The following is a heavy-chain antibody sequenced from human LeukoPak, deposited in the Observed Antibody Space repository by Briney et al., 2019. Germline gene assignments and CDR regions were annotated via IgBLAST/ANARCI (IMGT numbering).Heavy chain of an antibody. CDR3: ATTRGGYYFDY. J-gene: IGHJ4*02. CDR2: MSGSGGST. D-gene: IGHD1-14*01. V-gene: IGHV3-23*01. Sequence: GGSLRLSCAASGFTFSSYAMSWVRQAPGKGLEWVSLMSGSGGSTYYADSVKGRFTISRDNSKNTLYLQMNSLRAEDTAVYYCATTRGGYYFDYWGQGTLVTVSS. CDR1: GFTFSSYA.